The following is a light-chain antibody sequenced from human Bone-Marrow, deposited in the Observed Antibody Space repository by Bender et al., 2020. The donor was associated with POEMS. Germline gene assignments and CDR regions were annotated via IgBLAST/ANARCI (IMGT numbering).Light chain of an antibody. J-gene: IGLJ2*01. CDR1: SSDVGSYNL. V-gene: IGLV2-23*02. CDR3: CSYAGDSGHVV. Sequence: QSALTQPASVSGSPGQSITISCTGTSSDVGSYNLVSWYQQHPGKAPKLMIYEVSKRPSGVSNRFSGSKSGNTASLTISGLQAEDEADYYCCSYAGDSGHVVFGVGTHLTVL. CDR2: EVS.